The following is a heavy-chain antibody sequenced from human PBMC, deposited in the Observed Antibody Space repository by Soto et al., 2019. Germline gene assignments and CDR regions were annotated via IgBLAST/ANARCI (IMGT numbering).Heavy chain of an antibody. J-gene: IGHJ5*02. D-gene: IGHD2-2*02. CDR2: ISSSSSYI. V-gene: IGHV3-21*01. Sequence: KPGGSLRLSCAASGFTFSSYSMNWVRQAPGKGLEWVSSISSSSSYIYYADSVKGRFTISRDNAKNSLYLQMNSLRAEDTAVYYCARAPGYCSSTSCYRRWFDPWGQGTLVTVSS. CDR3: ARAPGYCSSTSCYRRWFDP. CDR1: GFTFSSYS.